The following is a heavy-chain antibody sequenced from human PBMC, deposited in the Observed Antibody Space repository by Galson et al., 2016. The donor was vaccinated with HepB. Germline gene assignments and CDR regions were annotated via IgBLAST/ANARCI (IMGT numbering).Heavy chain of an antibody. D-gene: IGHD5-18*01. CDR1: GGTFSSYA. V-gene: IGHV1-69*13. CDR2: IIPIFGTT. J-gene: IGHJ6*02. CDR3: ARDGNSYDSLGYYYGMDV. Sequence: SVKVSCKASGGTFSSYAVSWVRQAPGQWLEWMGGIIPIFGTTNYVQKFQGRFTITADGSTSTAYMELSSLRSDDTAVYYCARDGNSYDSLGYYYGMDVWGQGTTVTVSS.